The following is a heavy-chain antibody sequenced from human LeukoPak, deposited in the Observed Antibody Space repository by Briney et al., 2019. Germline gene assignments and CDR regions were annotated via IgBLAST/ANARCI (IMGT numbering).Heavy chain of an antibody. CDR3: AGRSMP. D-gene: IGHD2/OR15-2a*01. CDR2: IKQDGSEK. V-gene: IGHV3-7*03. CDR1: GFTLSSYW. Sequence: GGSLRLSCAASGFTLSSYWMIWVRQAPGKGLEWVANIKQDGSEKYYVDSVKGRFTISRDNAKNSLYLQTNSLRAEDTAVYYCAGRSMPWGQGTLVTVSS. J-gene: IGHJ4*02.